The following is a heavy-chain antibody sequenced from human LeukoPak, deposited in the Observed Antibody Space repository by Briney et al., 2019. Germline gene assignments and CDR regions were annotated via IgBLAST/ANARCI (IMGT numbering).Heavy chain of an antibody. CDR1: GGSISSYY. Sequence: SETLSLTCTVSGGSISSYYWSWIRQPPGKGLEWIGYISYSGSTNYNPSLKSRVAISVDTSKNQFSLKLSSVTAADTAVYYCARNKAVTFNWFDPWGQETLVTVSS. CDR2: ISYSGST. V-gene: IGHV4-59*01. J-gene: IGHJ5*02. D-gene: IGHD6-19*01. CDR3: ARNKAVTFNWFDP.